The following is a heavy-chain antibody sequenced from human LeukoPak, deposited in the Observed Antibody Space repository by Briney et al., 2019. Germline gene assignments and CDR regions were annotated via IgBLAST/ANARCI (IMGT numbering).Heavy chain of an antibody. CDR2: ISGSGGST. D-gene: IGHD1-1*01. CDR1: GFTFSSYA. CDR3: AKDRNSNWKNYFDY. J-gene: IGHJ4*02. Sequence: PGGSLRLSCAASGFTFSSYAMSWVRQAPGKGLEWVSAISGSGGSTYYADSVKGRFTISRDNSMNTLYQQMNSLRAEDTAVYYCAKDRNSNWKNYFDYWGQGTLVTVSS. V-gene: IGHV3-23*01.